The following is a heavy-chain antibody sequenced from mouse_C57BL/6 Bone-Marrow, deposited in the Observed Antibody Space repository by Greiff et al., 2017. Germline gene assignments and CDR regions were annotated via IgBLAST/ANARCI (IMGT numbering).Heavy chain of an antibody. CDR2: IDPSDSYT. V-gene: IGHV1-69*01. J-gene: IGHJ2*01. CDR3: ARSGLDYFDY. Sequence: QVQLQQHGAELVMPGASVKLSCKASGYTFTSYWMHWVKQRPGQGLEWIGEIDPSDSYTNYNQKFKGKSTLTVDKSSSTAYMQLSSLTSEDSAVYYCARSGLDYFDYWGQGTTLTVSS. D-gene: IGHD2-13*01. CDR1: GYTFTSYW.